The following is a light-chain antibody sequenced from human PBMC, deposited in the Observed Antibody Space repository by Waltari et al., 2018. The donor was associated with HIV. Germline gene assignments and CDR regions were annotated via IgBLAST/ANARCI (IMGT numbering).Light chain of an antibody. J-gene: IGLJ2*01. Sequence: QSALTQPPSASGSPGQSVTISCTGTSSDVGGYISVSWYQQHPGKAPKLMIYEVSKRTSGGPDRFAGSKSGNTASLTGSGLQPDDEADYYCSSYAGNNNLVFGGGTKLTVL. V-gene: IGLV2-8*01. CDR3: SSYAGNNNLV. CDR1: SSDVGGYIS. CDR2: EVS.